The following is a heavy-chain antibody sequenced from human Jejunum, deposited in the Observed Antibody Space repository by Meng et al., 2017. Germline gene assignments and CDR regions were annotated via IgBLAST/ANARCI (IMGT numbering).Heavy chain of an antibody. CDR2: INCNTGIT. CDR1: GYTFTGYN. J-gene: IGHJ4*02. D-gene: IGHD7-27*01. V-gene: IGHV1-2*02. CDR3: ARGVTGNSLVYIDH. Sequence: ASVKVSCKASGYTFTGYNIQWVRQAPGQGLEWLGWINCNTGITNYAQPFLGTVTLTRDTSISTAYLELSSLTFDDTAVYYCARGVTGNSLVYIDHWGQGTLVTVSS.